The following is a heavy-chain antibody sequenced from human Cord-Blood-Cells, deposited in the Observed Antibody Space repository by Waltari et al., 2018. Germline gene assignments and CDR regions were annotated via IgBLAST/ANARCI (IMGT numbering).Heavy chain of an antibody. D-gene: IGHD2-8*01. J-gene: IGHJ3*02. CDR2: FDPEDGET. V-gene: IGHV1-24*01. CDR3: ATVGYCTNGVCYIDDAFDI. CDR1: GYTLTELP. Sequence: QVQLVQSGAEVKKPGASVKVSCKVSGYTLTELPIPWVRQAPGKGLEWMGGFDPEDGETIYAQKFQGRVTMTEDTSTDTAYMELSSLRSEDTAVYYCATVGYCTNGVCYIDDAFDIWGQGTMVTVSS.